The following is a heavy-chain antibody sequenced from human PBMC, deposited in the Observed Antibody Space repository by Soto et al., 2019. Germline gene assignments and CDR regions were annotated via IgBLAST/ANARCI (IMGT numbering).Heavy chain of an antibody. CDR1: GYTFTSYG. Sequence: QVQLVQSGAEVKKPGASVKVSCKASGYTFTSYGISWVRQAPGQGLEWMGWISAYNGNTNYAQKLQGRVTMTTDTSTSTAYMELRSLRSDDTAVYYCAGYWDGYDPNYYYGMDVWGQGTTVTVSS. D-gene: IGHD5-12*01. J-gene: IGHJ6*02. V-gene: IGHV1-18*01. CDR2: ISAYNGNT. CDR3: AGYWDGYDPNYYYGMDV.